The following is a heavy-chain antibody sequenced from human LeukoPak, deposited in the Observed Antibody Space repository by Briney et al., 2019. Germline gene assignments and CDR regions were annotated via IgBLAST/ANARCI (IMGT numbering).Heavy chain of an antibody. CDR1: GYXFTSYY. Sequence: ASVKVSCKASGYXFTSYYIHWVRQAPGQGLEWMGIINPSGGSTSYAQKFQGRVTMTRDTSTSTVYMELSRLRSEDTAVYYCARSYDYGDHIDYWGQGTLVTVSS. V-gene: IGHV1-46*01. CDR3: ARSYDYGDHIDY. J-gene: IGHJ4*02. CDR2: INPSGGST. D-gene: IGHD4-17*01.